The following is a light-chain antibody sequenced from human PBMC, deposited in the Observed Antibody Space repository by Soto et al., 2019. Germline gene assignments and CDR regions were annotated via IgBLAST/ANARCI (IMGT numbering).Light chain of an antibody. Sequence: FPMTQSPPTLSSSVGDIVTITCRASQSISSWLAWYQQKPGKAPKLLIYDASSLETGVPSRFSGSGSGTEFTLTISSLQPEDFATYYCHQYRTFGQGTKVDIK. J-gene: IGKJ1*01. CDR2: DAS. CDR1: QSISSW. CDR3: HQYRT. V-gene: IGKV1-5*01.